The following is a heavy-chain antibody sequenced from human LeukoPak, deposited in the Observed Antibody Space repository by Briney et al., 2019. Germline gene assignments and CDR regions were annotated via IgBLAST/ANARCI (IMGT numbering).Heavy chain of an antibody. V-gene: IGHV3-30*18. CDR3: AKDPRRYSRTGGYFDY. J-gene: IGHJ4*02. CDR1: GSTFSDYG. D-gene: IGHD6-13*01. Sequence: PGGSLRLSCAASGSTFSDYGMHWVRQAPGKGLEWVAFISYDGSYKYYADSVKGRFTISRNNSKNTLYLQMNSLRAEDTAVYYCAKDPRRYSRTGGYFDYWGQGTLVTVSS. CDR2: ISYDGSYK.